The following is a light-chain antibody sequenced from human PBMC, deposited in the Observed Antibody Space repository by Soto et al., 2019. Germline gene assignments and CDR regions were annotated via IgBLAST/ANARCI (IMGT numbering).Light chain of an antibody. Sequence: QSALTQPASVSGSPGQSITISCTGTSSDVGGYNYVSWYQQHTGKAPKLMIYEVSNRPSGVSNRFSGSKSGNTASLPSSGFQAEDEADYYCRSYTSGSPRVCGVGTQLTVL. V-gene: IGLV2-14*01. J-gene: IGLJ3*02. CDR1: SSDVGGYNY. CDR3: RSYTSGSPRV. CDR2: EVS.